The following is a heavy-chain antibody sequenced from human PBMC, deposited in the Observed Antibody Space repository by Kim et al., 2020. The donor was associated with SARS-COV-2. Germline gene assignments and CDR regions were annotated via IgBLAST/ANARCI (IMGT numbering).Heavy chain of an antibody. CDR2: IIPIFGTA. CDR3: ASGGYSGYDSDY. V-gene: IGHV1-69*13. J-gene: IGHJ4*02. D-gene: IGHD5-12*01. CDR1: GGTFSSYA. Sequence: SVKVSCKASGGTFSSYAISWVRQAPGQGLEWMGGIIPIFGTANYAQKFQGRVTITADESTSTAYMELSSLRSEDTAVYYCASGGYSGYDSDYWGQGTLVTVSS.